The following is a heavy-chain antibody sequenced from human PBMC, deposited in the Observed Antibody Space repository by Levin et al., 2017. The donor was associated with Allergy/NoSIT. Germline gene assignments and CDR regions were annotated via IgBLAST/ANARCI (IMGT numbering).Heavy chain of an antibody. D-gene: IGHD4-17*01. Sequence: GGSLRLSCAASGFTFSYARMTWVRQAPGKGLEWVGRIKGKPDGATTDYAAPVRDRFTISRDDSKNTAYLQMNSLKTEDTAVYYCTTILDYGGTLIDYWGQGTLVTVSS. J-gene: IGHJ4*02. CDR1: GFTFSYAR. V-gene: IGHV3-15*01. CDR2: IKGKPDGATT. CDR3: TTILDYGGTLIDY.